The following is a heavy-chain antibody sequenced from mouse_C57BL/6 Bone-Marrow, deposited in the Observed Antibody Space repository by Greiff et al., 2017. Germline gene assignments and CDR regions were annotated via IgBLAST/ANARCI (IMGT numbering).Heavy chain of an antibody. J-gene: IGHJ3*01. CDR1: GYTFTDYY. CDR2: IYPGSGNT. D-gene: IGHD1-1*01. CDR3: ARNYGSSPWFAY. V-gene: IGHV1-84*01. Sequence: VQLVESGPELVKPGASVSISCKVSGYTFTDYYINWVKQRPGQGLEWIGWIYPGSGNTKYNEKFKGKAILTVDTSSSTAYMQLSSLTSEDSAVYFCARNYGSSPWFAYWGQGTLVTVSA.